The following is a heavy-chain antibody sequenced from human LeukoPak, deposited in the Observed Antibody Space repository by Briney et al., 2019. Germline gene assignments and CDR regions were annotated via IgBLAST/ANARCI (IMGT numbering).Heavy chain of an antibody. CDR1: GFSFSGHW. Sequence: GGSLRLSCTASGFSFSGHWMHWARQLPGKGLVWVSRISPTGSTTSYADSVKGRFTVSRDNAKNTLYLQVNNLRAEDTAVYYCALGPNSNWSGLDFWGQGTLLTVSS. CDR2: ISPTGSTT. J-gene: IGHJ4*02. D-gene: IGHD6-6*01. V-gene: IGHV3-74*01. CDR3: ALGPNSNWSGLDF.